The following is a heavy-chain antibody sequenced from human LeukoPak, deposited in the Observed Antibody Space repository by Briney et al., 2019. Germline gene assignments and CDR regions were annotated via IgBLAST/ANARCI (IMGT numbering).Heavy chain of an antibody. J-gene: IGHJ4*02. Sequence: ASVKVSCKASGYIFTSYNIYWVRQAPGQGLEWMGIINPSGGSTSYAQKFQGRVTMTRDTSTSTVYMELSSLRSEDTAVYYCARAYTRIAAAGVNYWGQGTLVTVSS. D-gene: IGHD6-13*01. CDR3: ARAYTRIAAAGVNY. V-gene: IGHV1-46*01. CDR1: GYIFTSYN. CDR2: INPSGGST.